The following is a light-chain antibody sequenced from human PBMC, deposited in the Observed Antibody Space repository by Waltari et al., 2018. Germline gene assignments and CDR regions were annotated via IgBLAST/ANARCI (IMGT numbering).Light chain of an antibody. Sequence: DVVMTQSPLSLPVTLGQPASISCQPSQNLLSRDGHTYFNWFQQRPGQSPRRLFYKVSNRDSGVPDRFSGSGSGTDFTLRISRVEAEDVGIYYCMQGTHWPWTFGQGTKVEIK. CDR1: QNLLSRDGHTY. CDR2: KVS. V-gene: IGKV2-30*01. CDR3: MQGTHWPWT. J-gene: IGKJ1*01.